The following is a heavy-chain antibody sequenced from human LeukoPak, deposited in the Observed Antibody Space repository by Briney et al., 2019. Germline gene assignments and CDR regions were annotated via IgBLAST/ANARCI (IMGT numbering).Heavy chain of an antibody. J-gene: IGHJ4*02. D-gene: IGHD3-22*01. V-gene: IGHV4-38-2*02. CDR2: IYHSGRS. CDR1: GYSISSGYY. CDR3: ARASGYYYGDFDY. Sequence: SETLSLTCTVSGYSISSGYYWGWIRQSPGKGLEWIGSIYHSGRSYYNPSLKSRVTISVDTSKNYFSLKLSSVTAADTAVYYCARASGYYYGDFDYWGQGTRVTVSS.